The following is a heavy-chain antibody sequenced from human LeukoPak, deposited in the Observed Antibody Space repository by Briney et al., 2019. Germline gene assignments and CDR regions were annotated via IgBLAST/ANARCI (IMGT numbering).Heavy chain of an antibody. Sequence: GGSLRLSCVASGFIFDDYAMHWVRQAPGKGLEWVSGISWNSGSRGYADFVKGRFTVSRDNAKNSLYLQMNSLRAEDTAVYYCAKSDYYDSSGYNFDYWGQGTLVTVSS. CDR3: AKSDYYDSSGYNFDY. CDR2: ISWNSGSR. V-gene: IGHV3-9*01. CDR1: GFIFDDYA. J-gene: IGHJ4*02. D-gene: IGHD3-22*01.